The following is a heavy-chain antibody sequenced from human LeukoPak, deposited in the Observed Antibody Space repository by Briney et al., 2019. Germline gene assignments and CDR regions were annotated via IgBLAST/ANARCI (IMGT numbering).Heavy chain of an antibody. CDR1: GFTFSSYA. CDR2: IGGSGGST. Sequence: PGGSLRLSCAASGFTFSSYAMSWVRQAPGKGLEWVSAIGGSGGSTYYADSVKGRFTISRDNSKNTLYLQMNSLRAEDTAVYYCAKGAASVEMAIADYWGQGTLVTVSS. J-gene: IGHJ4*02. CDR3: AKGAASVEMAIADY. D-gene: IGHD5-24*01. V-gene: IGHV3-23*01.